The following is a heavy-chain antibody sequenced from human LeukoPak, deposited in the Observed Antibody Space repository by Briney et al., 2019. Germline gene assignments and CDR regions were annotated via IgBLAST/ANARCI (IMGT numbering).Heavy chain of an antibody. CDR2: INHSGRT. Sequence: SETLSLTCVVYGGSLSDYYWTWIRQPPEKGLEWIGEINHSGRTKYNPSLMSRVTISVDTSKNQFSLKLSSVTAADTAVYYCARGKTYYDISKDAFDIWGQGTMVTVSS. CDR3: ARGKTYYDISKDAFDI. CDR1: GGSLSDYY. V-gene: IGHV4-34*01. D-gene: IGHD3-22*01. J-gene: IGHJ3*02.